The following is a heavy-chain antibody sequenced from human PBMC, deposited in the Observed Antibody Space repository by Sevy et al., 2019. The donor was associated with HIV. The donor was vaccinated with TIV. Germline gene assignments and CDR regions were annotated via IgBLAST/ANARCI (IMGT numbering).Heavy chain of an antibody. Sequence: SETLSLTCTVSGGSISSGGYYWSWIRQHPGKGLEWIGYIYYSGSTYYNPSLKSRVTISVDTSKNQFSLKLSSVTAADTAVYYCARDTPEYSSSAFLGAFDIWGQGTMVTVSS. J-gene: IGHJ3*02. CDR1: GGSISSGGYY. CDR2: IYYSGST. D-gene: IGHD6-6*01. CDR3: ARDTPEYSSSAFLGAFDI. V-gene: IGHV4-31*03.